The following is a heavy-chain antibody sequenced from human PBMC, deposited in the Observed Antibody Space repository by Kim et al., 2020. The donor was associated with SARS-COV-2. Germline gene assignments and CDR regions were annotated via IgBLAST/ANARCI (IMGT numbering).Heavy chain of an antibody. D-gene: IGHD4-17*01. Sequence: GGSLRLSCSASGFTFSSYAMHWVRQAPGKGLEYVSAISSNGGSTYYADSVKGRFTISRDNSKNTLYLQMSSLRAEDTAVYYCVKDVGSSVTTVTVWFDPWGQGTRVTVSS. V-gene: IGHV3-64D*09. CDR3: VKDVGSSVTTVTVWFDP. J-gene: IGHJ5*02. CDR1: GFTFSSYA. CDR2: ISSNGGST.